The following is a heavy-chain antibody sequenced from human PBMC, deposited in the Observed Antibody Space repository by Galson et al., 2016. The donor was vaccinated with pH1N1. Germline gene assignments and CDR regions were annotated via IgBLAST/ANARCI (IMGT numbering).Heavy chain of an antibody. CDR1: GYTFTTSY. J-gene: IGHJ4*02. V-gene: IGHV1-46*01. D-gene: IGHD1-26*01. CDR3: TRDLGRRREF. CDR2: IDPSGGGT. Sequence: SVKVSCKASGYTFTTSYIHWVRQAPGEGLEWMGVIDPSGGGTTYAQKFQARVTMTRDMSTSTVYLDLSRLKSEDTSVYYCTRDLGRRREFWGQGTLVTVSS.